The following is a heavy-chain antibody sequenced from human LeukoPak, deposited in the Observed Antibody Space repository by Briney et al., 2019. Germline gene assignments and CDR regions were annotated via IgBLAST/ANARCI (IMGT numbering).Heavy chain of an antibody. D-gene: IGHD1-26*01. CDR3: ARCKMRPSAREYFDS. CDR1: GYTFTNYG. CDR2: ILPFVDIT. Sequence: ASVKVSCKTSGYTFTNYGISWVRQAPGQGLEWMGRILPFVDITNYAQRFQGRLTITADKATSTASMELSSLNSEDTAFYYCARCKMRPSAREYFDSWGQGTLVTVSS. V-gene: IGHV1-69*04. J-gene: IGHJ4*02.